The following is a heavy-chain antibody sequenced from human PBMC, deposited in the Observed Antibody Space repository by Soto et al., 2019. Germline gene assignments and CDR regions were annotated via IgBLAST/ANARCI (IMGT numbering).Heavy chain of an antibody. CDR3: ARVRNDYGDYVRGWYFDL. CDR1: GGTFSSYA. Sequence: QVQLVQSGAEVKKPGSSVKVSCKASGGTFSSYAISWVRQAPGQGLEWMGGIIPIFGTANYAQKFQGRVTITADDSTSTAYMELSSLRSEDTAVYYCARVRNDYGDYVRGWYFDLWGRGTLVTVSS. J-gene: IGHJ2*01. V-gene: IGHV1-69*12. CDR2: IIPIFGTA. D-gene: IGHD4-17*01.